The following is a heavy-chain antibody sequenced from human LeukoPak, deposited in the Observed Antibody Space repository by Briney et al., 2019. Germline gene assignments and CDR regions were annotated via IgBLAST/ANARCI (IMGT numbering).Heavy chain of an antibody. CDR3: AKDWESGYDSWYFDL. J-gene: IGHJ2*01. CDR2: ISWNSGSI. CDR1: GFTFDDYA. D-gene: IGHD5-12*01. V-gene: IGHV3-9*01. Sequence: PGRSLRLSCAASGFTFDDYAMHWVRQAPGKGLEWVSGISWNSGSIGYADSVKGRFTISRDNAKNSLYLQVNSLRAEDTALYYCAKDWESGYDSWYFDLWGRGTLVTVSS.